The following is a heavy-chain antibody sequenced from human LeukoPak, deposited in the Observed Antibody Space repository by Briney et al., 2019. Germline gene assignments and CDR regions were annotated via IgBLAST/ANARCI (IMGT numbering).Heavy chain of an antibody. D-gene: IGHD3-9*01. V-gene: IGHV3-23*01. CDR2: ISGSGGST. CDR3: AKEAPAALRYFDRPVPHPFDP. Sequence: PGGSLRLSCAASGFTVSSNYMSWVRQAPGKGLEWVSAISGSGGSTYYADSVKGRLTISRDNSKNTLYLQMNSLRAEDTAVYYCAKEAPAALRYFDRPVPHPFDPWGQGTLVTVSS. CDR1: GFTVSSNY. J-gene: IGHJ5*02.